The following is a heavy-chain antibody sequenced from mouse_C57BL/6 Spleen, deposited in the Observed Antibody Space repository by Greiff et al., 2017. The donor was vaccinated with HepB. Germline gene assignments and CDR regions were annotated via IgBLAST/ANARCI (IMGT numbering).Heavy chain of an antibody. J-gene: IGHJ3*01. V-gene: IGHV1-59*01. CDR1: GYTFTSYW. CDR3: AREGKITTVEAY. D-gene: IGHD1-1*01. Sequence: VQLQQPGAELVRPGTSVKLSCKASGYTFTSYWMHWVKQRPGQGLEWIGVIDPSDSYTNYNQKFKGKATLTVDTSSSTAYMQLSSLTSEDSAVYYCAREGKITTVEAYWGQGTLVTVSA. CDR2: IDPSDSYT.